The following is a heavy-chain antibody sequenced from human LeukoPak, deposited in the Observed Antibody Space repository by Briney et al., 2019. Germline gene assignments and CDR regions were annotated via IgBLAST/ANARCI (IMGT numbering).Heavy chain of an antibody. D-gene: IGHD3-10*01. CDR1: GGSISSGSYY. Sequence: SETLSLTCTVSGGSISSGSYYWSWIRQPAGKGLEWIGRIYTSGSTNYNPSLKSRVTISVDTSKNQFSLKLSSVTAADTAVYYCARANYYGSGSKYFEYWGQGTLVTVSS. J-gene: IGHJ4*02. CDR3: ARANYYGSGSKYFEY. CDR2: IYTSGST. V-gene: IGHV4-61*02.